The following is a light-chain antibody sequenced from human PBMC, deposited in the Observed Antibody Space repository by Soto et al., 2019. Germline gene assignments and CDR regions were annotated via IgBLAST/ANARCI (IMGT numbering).Light chain of an antibody. CDR2: AAS. Sequence: DLQMTQSPSSLSASVGDRVTITCRASQSISSYLNWYQQKPGKAPKLLIYAASSLQSGVPSRFSGSGSETDFTLSISSLQPEAFSTYYCQQSYSAPRTFGQGTKLEI. CDR3: QQSYSAPRT. V-gene: IGKV1-39*01. J-gene: IGKJ2*01. CDR1: QSISSY.